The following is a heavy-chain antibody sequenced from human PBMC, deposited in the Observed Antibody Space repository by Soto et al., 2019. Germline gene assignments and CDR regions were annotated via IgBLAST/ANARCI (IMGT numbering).Heavy chain of an antibody. CDR3: ARLFCSTTTCDSWFDP. D-gene: IGHD2-2*01. V-gene: IGHV5-10-1*01. J-gene: IGHJ5*02. CDR1: GYTFTTFW. CDR2: IDPRDSYV. Sequence: PGESLKISCTGFGYTFTTFWISWVRQMPGKGLEWMGRIDPRDSYVNYSPSFQGHVTISLDKSISTAYLQWSSLKASDTAMCYCARLFCSTTTCDSWFDPWGQGTLVTVSS.